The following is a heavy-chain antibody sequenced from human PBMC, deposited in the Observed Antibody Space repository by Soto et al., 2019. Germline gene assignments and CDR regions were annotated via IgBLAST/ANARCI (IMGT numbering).Heavy chain of an antibody. CDR1: GYTFTSYG. D-gene: IGHD6-13*01. J-gene: IGHJ4*02. CDR3: GRGEGYSSRWLAPRFDY. CDR2: ISAYNGNT. Sequence: QVQLVQSGAEVKKPGASVKVSCKASGYTFTSYGISWVRQAPGQGLEWMGWISAYNGNTNYAQKLQGRVTMTTDTSTSTAYREVRSLRSQPTAGYYCGRGEGYSSRWLAPRFDYWGQGTLVTVSS. V-gene: IGHV1-18*01.